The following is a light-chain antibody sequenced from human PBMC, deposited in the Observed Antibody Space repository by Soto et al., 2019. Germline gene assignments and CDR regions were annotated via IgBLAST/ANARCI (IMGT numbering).Light chain of an antibody. Sequence: IKMTQSPSTLSASVGDRATFACRASQTISSWLAWYQQKPGKAPKLLIYKASTLKSGVPSRFSGSGSGTEFTLTISSLQPDDFATYYCQHYNSYSEAFGQGTKVDIK. J-gene: IGKJ1*01. CDR1: QTISSW. CDR3: QHYNSYSEA. CDR2: KAS. V-gene: IGKV1-5*03.